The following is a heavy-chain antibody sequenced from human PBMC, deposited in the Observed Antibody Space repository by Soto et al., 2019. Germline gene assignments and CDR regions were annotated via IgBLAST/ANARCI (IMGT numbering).Heavy chain of an antibody. J-gene: IGHJ6*02. CDR1: GFTFTSSA. CDR3: AAGGSYGGYYSGMDV. Sequence: ASVKVSCKASGFTFTSSAVQWLRQARGQRLEWIGWIVVGSGNTNYAQKFQERVTITRDMSTSTAYMELSRLRSEDTAVYYCAAGGSYGGYYSGMDVWGQGTTVNVSS. D-gene: IGHD1-26*01. V-gene: IGHV1-58*01. CDR2: IVVGSGNT.